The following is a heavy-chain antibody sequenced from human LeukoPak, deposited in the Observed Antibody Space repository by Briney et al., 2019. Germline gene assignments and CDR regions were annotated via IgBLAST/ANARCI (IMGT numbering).Heavy chain of an antibody. D-gene: IGHD3-16*02. J-gene: IGHJ4*02. CDR1: GFTFSAYA. CDR3: AADHDYVWGSYREFDY. CDR2: ISGRGGST. V-gene: IGHV3-23*01. Sequence: PGGSLRLSCAASGFTFSAYAMSWVRQAPGKGLEWVSGISGRGGSTYYTDSVKGRFTISRDNSKNTLYLHMSSLRAEDTAVYYCAADHDYVWGSYREFDYWGQGTLVTVSS.